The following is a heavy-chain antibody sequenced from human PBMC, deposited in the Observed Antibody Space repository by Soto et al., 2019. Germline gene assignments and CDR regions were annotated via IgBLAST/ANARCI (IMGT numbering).Heavy chain of an antibody. Sequence: ILSLTCTVSGGSISSHSSYRTMNHKRPGMGLEWIGYIFYSGSTNYNPSLRGRVTISVDTSKNQFSLKLSSVTAADTAVYYCARGGWGSGSVGDYYGMDVWGQGTTVTVSS. V-gene: IGHV4-61*01. CDR2: IFYSGST. CDR1: GGSISSHSSY. CDR3: ARGGWGSGSVGDYYGMDV. D-gene: IGHD6-19*01. J-gene: IGHJ6*02.